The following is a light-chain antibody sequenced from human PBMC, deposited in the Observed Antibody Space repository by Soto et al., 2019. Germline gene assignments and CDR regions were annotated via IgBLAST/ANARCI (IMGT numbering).Light chain of an antibody. V-gene: IGKV3-20*01. Sequence: KKSADIQIVSPGGSATISCRASQTVSINYLAWCQQRPGQAPRLLIYGASTRAAGIPDRFSGGGSGTDFTLTITRLEPEDSAVYFCQQYTGPATTFGQGTRLEIK. CDR3: QQYTGPATT. CDR1: QTVSINY. J-gene: IGKJ5*01. CDR2: GAS.